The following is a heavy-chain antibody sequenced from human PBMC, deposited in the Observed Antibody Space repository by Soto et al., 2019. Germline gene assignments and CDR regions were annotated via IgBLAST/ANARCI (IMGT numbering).Heavy chain of an antibody. CDR1: GFTFSSYA. Sequence: GGSLRLSCAASGFTFSSYAMNWVRQAPGKGLEWVSGISGSGDNTYYADSVKGRFTISRDNSKNTLYLQMNSLRAEDTAIYYCAKRTGFTTGAPATKYYYGMDVWGQGTTVTVSS. D-gene: IGHD7-27*01. V-gene: IGHV3-23*01. CDR3: AKRTGFTTGAPATKYYYGMDV. CDR2: ISGSGDNT. J-gene: IGHJ6*02.